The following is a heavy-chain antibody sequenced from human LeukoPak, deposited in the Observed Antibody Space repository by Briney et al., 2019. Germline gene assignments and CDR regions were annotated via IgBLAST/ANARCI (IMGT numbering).Heavy chain of an antibody. CDR3: AKDRTPYCIAD. Sequence: PGGSLRLSCAASGFTFSSYGMHWVRQAPGKGLEWVAVISYDGSNKYYADSAKGRFTISRDNSKNTLYLQMNSLRAEDTAVYYCAKDRTPYCIADWGQGTLVTVSS. J-gene: IGHJ4*02. CDR1: GFTFSSYG. V-gene: IGHV3-30*18. D-gene: IGHD2-15*01. CDR2: ISYDGSNK.